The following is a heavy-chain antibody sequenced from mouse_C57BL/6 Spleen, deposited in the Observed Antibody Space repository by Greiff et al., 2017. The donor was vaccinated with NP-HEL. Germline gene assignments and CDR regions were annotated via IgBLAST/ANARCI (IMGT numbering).Heavy chain of an antibody. Sequence: QVQLQQSGPELVKPGASVKISCKASGYTFTDYYINWVKQRPGQGLEWIGWIFPGSGSTYYNEKFKGKATLTVDKSSSTAYMLLSSLTSEDSAVYFCARSGNMLITTVVSYYYAMDYWGQGTSVTVSS. CDR1: GYTFTDYY. J-gene: IGHJ4*01. V-gene: IGHV1-75*01. CDR3: ARSGNMLITTVVSYYYAMDY. D-gene: IGHD1-1*01. CDR2: IFPGSGST.